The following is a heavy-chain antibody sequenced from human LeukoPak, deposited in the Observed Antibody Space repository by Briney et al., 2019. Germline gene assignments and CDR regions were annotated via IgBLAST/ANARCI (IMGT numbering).Heavy chain of an antibody. CDR2: INPSGGST. J-gene: IGHJ4*02. Sequence: ASVKVSCKASGGTFSSYAISWVRQAPGQGLEWMGIINPSGGSTSYAQKFQGRVTMTRDTSTSTVYMELSSLRSEDTAVYYCARDPTLDYSNYFDYWGQGTLVTVSS. CDR3: ARDPTLDYSNYFDY. V-gene: IGHV1-46*01. D-gene: IGHD4-11*01. CDR1: GGTFSSYA.